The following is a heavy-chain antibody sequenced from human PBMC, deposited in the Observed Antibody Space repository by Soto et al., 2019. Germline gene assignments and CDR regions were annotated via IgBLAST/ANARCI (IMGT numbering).Heavy chain of an antibody. J-gene: IGHJ4*02. CDR1: GGSISSSNW. CDR2: IYHSGST. V-gene: IGHV4-4*02. D-gene: IGHD2-21*02. Sequence: SETLSLTCAVSGGSISSSNWWSWVRQPPGKGLEWIGEIYHSGSTNYNPSLKSRVTISVDKSKNQFSLKLSSVTAADTAVYYCAKGQCDPDCYVFDSWGQGTLVTVSS. CDR3: AKGQCDPDCYVFDS.